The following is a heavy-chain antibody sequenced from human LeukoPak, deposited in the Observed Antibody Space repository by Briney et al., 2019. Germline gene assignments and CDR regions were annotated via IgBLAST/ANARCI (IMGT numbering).Heavy chain of an antibody. CDR1: GFTFSSYS. Sequence: PGGSLRLSCAASGFTFSSYSMNWVRQAPGKGLEWVSSISSSSSYIYYADSVKGRFTISRDNAKNSLYLQMYSLRAEDTAVYYCARDRGGGVVPADPSDYWGQGTLVTVSS. J-gene: IGHJ4*02. CDR3: ARDRGGGVVPADPSDY. CDR2: ISSSSSYI. V-gene: IGHV3-21*01. D-gene: IGHD2-2*01.